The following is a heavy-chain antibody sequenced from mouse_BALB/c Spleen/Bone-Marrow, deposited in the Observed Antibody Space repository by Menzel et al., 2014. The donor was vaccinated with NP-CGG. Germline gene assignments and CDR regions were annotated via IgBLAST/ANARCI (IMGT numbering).Heavy chain of an antibody. CDR3: ARDGYCYGSRWFAY. J-gene: IGHJ3*01. D-gene: IGHD1-1*01. CDR2: IRNKANGYTT. V-gene: IGHV7-3*02. CDR1: GFTFTDYY. Sequence: EVKLMESGGGLVQPGGSLRLSCATSGFTFTDYYMSWVRQPPGKALEWLGFIRNKANGYTTEYSASVKGRFTISRDNSQSILYLQMNTLRAEDSATYYCARDGYCYGSRWFAYWGQGTLVTVSA.